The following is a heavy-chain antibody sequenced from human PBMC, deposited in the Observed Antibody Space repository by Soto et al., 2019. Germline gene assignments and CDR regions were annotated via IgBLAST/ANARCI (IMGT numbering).Heavy chain of an antibody. CDR3: ATXWFFAIRD. Sequence: GGSLRLSSAASGFTFSNAWKNWVRQAPGKGLEWVGHIKTKTDGGTTDYAAPVKGRFTISREDSKNTLFLQMNFLNTDDTAVYYCATXWFFAIRDWGQGT. V-gene: IGHV3-15*07. CDR2: IKTKTDGGTT. J-gene: IGHJ4*02. CDR1: GFTFSNAW. D-gene: IGHD2-21*01.